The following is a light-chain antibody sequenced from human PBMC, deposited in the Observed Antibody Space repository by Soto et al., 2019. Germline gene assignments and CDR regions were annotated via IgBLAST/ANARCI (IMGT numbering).Light chain of an antibody. V-gene: IGKV1-8*01. J-gene: IGKJ1*01. CDR3: QQYYSYPPGT. CDR1: QGISSY. Sequence: AIRMTQPPSSFSASTGDRVTITCRASQGISSYLAWYQQKPGKAPKLLIYSASTLQSGVPSRFSGSGSGTEFTLIISCLQSEDFATYYFQQYYSYPPGTFGQGTKV. CDR2: SAS.